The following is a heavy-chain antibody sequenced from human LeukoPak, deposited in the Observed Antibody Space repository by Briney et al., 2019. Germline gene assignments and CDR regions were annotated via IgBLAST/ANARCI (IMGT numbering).Heavy chain of an antibody. V-gene: IGHV3-74*01. J-gene: IGHJ4*01. CDR1: GFTFSSYW. CDR3: ARRPLPAAISYPFDY. Sequence: GGSLRLSCAVSGFTFSSYWMHWVRQAPGKGLVWVSRINSDGSSTSYADSVKGRFTISRDNAKNTLYLQMNSLRAEDTAVYYCARRPLPAAISYPFDYWGHGTPVTVSS. D-gene: IGHD2-2*01. CDR2: INSDGSST.